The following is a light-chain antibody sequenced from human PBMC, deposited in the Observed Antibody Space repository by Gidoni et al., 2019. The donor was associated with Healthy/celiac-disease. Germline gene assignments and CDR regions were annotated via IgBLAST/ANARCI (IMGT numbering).Light chain of an antibody. J-gene: IGKJ5*01. CDR1: QGISNY. Sequence: DIQMTQSPSSLSASVGDRVTITCRASQGISNYLAWYQQKPGKVPKLLTYAASTLQSGVPSRFSGSGSGTDFTLTISSLQPEDVATYYCQKYNSALSITFGQXTRLEIK. V-gene: IGKV1-27*01. CDR3: QKYNSALSIT. CDR2: AAS.